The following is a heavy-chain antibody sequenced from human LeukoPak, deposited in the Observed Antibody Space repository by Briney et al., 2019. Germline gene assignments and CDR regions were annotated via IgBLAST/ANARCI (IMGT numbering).Heavy chain of an antibody. CDR3: ARDEDYYDSSGYRMGYFDL. CDR2: IWYDGSNK. Sequence: QTGGSLRLSCAASGFTFSSYGMHWVSQAPGKGLEWVEVIWYDGSNKYYAESVKGRFTISRDNSKNTLYLQMNSLRAEDTAVYYCARDEDYYDSSGYRMGYFDLWGRGTLVTVSS. D-gene: IGHD3-22*01. V-gene: IGHV3-33*01. J-gene: IGHJ2*01. CDR1: GFTFSSYG.